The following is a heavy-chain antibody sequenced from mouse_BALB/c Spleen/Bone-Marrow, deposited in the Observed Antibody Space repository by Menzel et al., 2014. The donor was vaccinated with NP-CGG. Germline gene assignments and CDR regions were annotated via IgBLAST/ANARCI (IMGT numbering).Heavy chain of an antibody. Sequence: EVQLVESGGGLVQPGGSLRLSCATSGFTFTDYYMNWVRQPPGKALAWLGFIRNKANGYTTEYSASVKSRFTISRDNSQNILYLQMNTLRVDDSATYYCARDKGRVFFDYWGQGTTLTVSS. V-gene: IGHV7-3*02. J-gene: IGHJ2*01. CDR1: GFTFTDYY. CDR2: IRNKANGYTT. CDR3: ARDKGRVFFDY.